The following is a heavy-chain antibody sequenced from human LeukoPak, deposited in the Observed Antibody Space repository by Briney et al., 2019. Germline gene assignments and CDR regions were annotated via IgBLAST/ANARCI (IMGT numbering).Heavy chain of an antibody. D-gene: IGHD3-22*01. V-gene: IGHV4-59*01. Sequence: SKTLSLTCTVSGGSISSYYWSWIRQPPGKGLEWIGYIYYSGSTNYNPSLKSRVTISVDTSKNQFSLKLSSVTAADTAVYYCARDTYYYDSSGYSPFYYYYGMDVWGQGTTVTVSS. CDR1: GGSISSYY. J-gene: IGHJ6*02. CDR2: IYYSGST. CDR3: ARDTYYYDSSGYSPFYYYYGMDV.